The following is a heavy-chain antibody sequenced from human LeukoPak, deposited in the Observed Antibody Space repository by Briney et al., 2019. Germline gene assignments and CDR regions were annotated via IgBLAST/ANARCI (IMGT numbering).Heavy chain of an antibody. CDR2: IYYSGNT. CDR1: DGSISRSGYY. D-gene: IGHD6-19*01. V-gene: IGHV4-39*07. J-gene: IGHJ2*01. Sequence: SETLSLTCTVSDGSISRSGYYWGWIRQPPGKGLEWIGSIYYSGNTFYNPSLKSRLTISGDTSKNQFSLKLSSVTAADTAVYYCASNQWPNWYFDLWGRGALVTVSS. CDR3: ASNQWPNWYFDL.